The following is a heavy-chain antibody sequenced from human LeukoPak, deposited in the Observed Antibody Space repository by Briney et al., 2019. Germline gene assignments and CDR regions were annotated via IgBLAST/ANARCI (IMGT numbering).Heavy chain of an antibody. J-gene: IGHJ4*02. CDR1: GFTFSGSA. Sequence: GGSLRLSCAASGFTFSGSAMHWVRQASGKGLEWVGRIRSKANSYATAYAASVKGRFTISRDDSKNTAYLQMNSLKTEDTAVYYCTRHDDGYQIWPDFDYWGQGTLVTVSS. D-gene: IGHD5-24*01. CDR2: IRSKANSYAT. V-gene: IGHV3-73*01. CDR3: TRHDDGYQIWPDFDY.